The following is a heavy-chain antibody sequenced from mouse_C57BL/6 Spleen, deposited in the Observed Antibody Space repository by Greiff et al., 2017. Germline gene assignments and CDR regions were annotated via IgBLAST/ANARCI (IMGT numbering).Heavy chain of an antibody. D-gene: IGHD1-1*01. CDR1: GYTFTSYW. CDR3: ASGSSYSWYFDV. V-gene: IGHV1-55*01. Sequence: QVQLQQPGAELVKPGASVKMSCKASGYTFTSYWITWVKQRPGQGLEWIGDIYPGSGSTNYNEKFKSKATLTVDTSSSTAYMQLSSLTSEDSAVYYCASGSSYSWYFDVWGTGTTVTVSS. J-gene: IGHJ1*03. CDR2: IYPGSGST.